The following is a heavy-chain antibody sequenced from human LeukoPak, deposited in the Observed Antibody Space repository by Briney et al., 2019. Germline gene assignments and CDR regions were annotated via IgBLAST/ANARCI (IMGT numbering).Heavy chain of an antibody. Sequence: PSQTLSLTCTVSGGSISSGGYYWSWIRQPPGKGLEWIGYIYYSGSTNYNPSLKSRVTISVDTSKNQFSLKLSSVTAADTAVYYCARDRFIVVVPAAPVHRDPYYYYYGMDVWGKGTTVTVSS. V-gene: IGHV4-61*08. CDR1: GGSISSGGYY. D-gene: IGHD2-2*01. CDR2: IYYSGST. J-gene: IGHJ6*04. CDR3: ARDRFIVVVPAAPVHRDPYYYYYGMDV.